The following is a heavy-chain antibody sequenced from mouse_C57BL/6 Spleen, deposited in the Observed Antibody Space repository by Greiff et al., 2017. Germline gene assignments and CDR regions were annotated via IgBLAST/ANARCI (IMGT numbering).Heavy chain of an antibody. CDR2: INPSNGGT. CDR3: ARSPYSNYVAMDY. V-gene: IGHV1-53*01. J-gene: IGHJ4*01. Sequence: QVHVKQPGTELVKPGASVKLSCKASGYTFTSYWMHWVKQRPGQGLEWIGNINPSNGGTNYNEKFKSKATLTVDKSSSTAYMQLSSLTSEDSAVYYCARSPYSNYVAMDYWGQGTSVTVSS. CDR1: GYTFTSYW. D-gene: IGHD2-5*01.